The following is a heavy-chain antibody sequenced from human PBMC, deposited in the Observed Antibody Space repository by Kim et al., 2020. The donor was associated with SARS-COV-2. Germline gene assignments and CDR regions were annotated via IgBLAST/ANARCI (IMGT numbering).Heavy chain of an antibody. V-gene: IGHV3-23*01. CDR3: AKYYYDSSGYYDDAFDI. J-gene: IGHJ3*02. D-gene: IGHD3-22*01. Sequence: VKGRFTISRDNSKNTLYLQMNSLRAEDTAVYYCAKYYYDSSGYYDDAFDIWGQGTMVTVSS.